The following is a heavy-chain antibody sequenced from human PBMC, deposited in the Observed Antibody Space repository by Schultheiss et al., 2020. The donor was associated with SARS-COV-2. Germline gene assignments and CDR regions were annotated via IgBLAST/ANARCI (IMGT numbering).Heavy chain of an antibody. V-gene: IGHV4-34*01. D-gene: IGHD3-3*01. Sequence: SETLSLTCAVYGGSFSGYYWSWIRLPPGKGLEWIGEINHSGSTNYNPSLKSRVTISVDTSKNQFTLKLISVTAADTAVSYCASQRITIFGVVIGGVYSRHYGMNVWGQGTTVTVSS. CDR2: INHSGST. CDR1: GGSFSGYY. CDR3: ASQRITIFGVVIGGVYSRHYGMNV. J-gene: IGHJ6*02.